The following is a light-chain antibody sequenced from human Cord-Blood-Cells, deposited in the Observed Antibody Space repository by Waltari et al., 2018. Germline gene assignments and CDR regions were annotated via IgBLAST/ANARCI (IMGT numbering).Light chain of an antibody. CDR3: CSYAGSYTYV. J-gene: IGLJ1*01. Sequence: QSALTQPRSVSGSPGQSVTISCTGTSSDVGGYNYVSWYQQQPGKAPKLMIYDVSKRPSGVPDRFSGSKSGNTGSLTISGLQAEDEADYYCCSYAGSYTYVFGTGTKVTVL. V-gene: IGLV2-11*01. CDR1: SSDVGGYNY. CDR2: DVS.